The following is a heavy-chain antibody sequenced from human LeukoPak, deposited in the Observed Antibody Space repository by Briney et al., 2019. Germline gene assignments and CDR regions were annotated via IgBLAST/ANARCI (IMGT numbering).Heavy chain of an antibody. J-gene: IGHJ4*02. Sequence: PSETLSLTCTVSGGSISSGSYYWSWIRQPAGKGLEWTGRIYTSGSTNYNPSLKSRVTISVDTSKNQFSLKLSSVTAADTAVYYCARGAAAGDYWGQGTLVTVSS. CDR1: GGSISSGSYY. CDR2: IYTSGST. V-gene: IGHV4-61*02. CDR3: ARGAAAGDY. D-gene: IGHD6-13*01.